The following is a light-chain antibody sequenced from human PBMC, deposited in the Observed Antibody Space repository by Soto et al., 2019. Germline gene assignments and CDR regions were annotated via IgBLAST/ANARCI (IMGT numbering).Light chain of an antibody. V-gene: IGLV2-14*03. CDR1: SSDVGGYNE. J-gene: IGLJ2*01. Sequence: QSALTQPASVSGSPGQSTTISCTGTSSDVGGYNEVSWYQQRPGKAPKLMIYDVSNRPSGVSNRFSASKSGNTASLTISGFQAEDEAYYYCGSHAAGSTLIFGGGTKLTVL. CDR3: GSHAAGSTLI. CDR2: DVS.